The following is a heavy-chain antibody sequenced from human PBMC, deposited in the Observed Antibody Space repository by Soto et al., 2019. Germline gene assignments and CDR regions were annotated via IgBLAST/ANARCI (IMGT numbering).Heavy chain of an antibody. Sequence: AGGSLRLSCVASGFTLSDYYVDWVRQAPGKGLEWVSTFSGTGGYTYYTDSVKGRFTISRDESKNTLFLHMNSLRAADTAVYYCARGQRALITYGPFDPWGQGTLVTVSS. CDR1: GFTLSDYY. V-gene: IGHV3-23*01. D-gene: IGHD4-17*01. J-gene: IGHJ5*02. CDR2: FSGTGGYT. CDR3: ARGQRALITYGPFDP.